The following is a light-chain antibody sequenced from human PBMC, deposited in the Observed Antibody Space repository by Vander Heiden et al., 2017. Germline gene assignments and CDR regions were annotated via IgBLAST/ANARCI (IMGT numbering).Light chain of an antibody. CDR3: QYYDTSEGV. CDR1: SSNIGAGYA. CDR2: GNS. J-gene: IGLJ2*01. V-gene: IGLV1-40*01. Sequence: QSVLTQPPPVSGAPGQSVTIPCTGSSSNIGAGYAVHWHQQRPGHAPMLLIYGNSERASAVPDRFSGSKSGTSAALVITELEVEDEEDYYCQYYDTSEGVFGGGTKLTVL.